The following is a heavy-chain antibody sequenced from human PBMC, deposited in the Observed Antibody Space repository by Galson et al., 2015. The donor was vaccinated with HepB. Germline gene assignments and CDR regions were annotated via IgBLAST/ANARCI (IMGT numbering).Heavy chain of an antibody. V-gene: IGHV1-2*02. CDR1: GYMFNGYY. D-gene: IGHD6-19*01. Sequence: SVKVSCKASGYMFNGYYMHWVRQTPGQGLEWMGWIDPNSGDTNFAQSFQDRVTMTRDTSISTVYMELRRLRFDDTAIYSCAREQWLHYYFDFWGQGTPVTVSS. J-gene: IGHJ4*02. CDR2: IDPNSGDT. CDR3: AREQWLHYYFDF.